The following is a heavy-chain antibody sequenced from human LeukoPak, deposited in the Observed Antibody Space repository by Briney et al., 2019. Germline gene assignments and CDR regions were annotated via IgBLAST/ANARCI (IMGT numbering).Heavy chain of an antibody. D-gene: IGHD6-13*01. CDR1: GGSISSYY. CDR3: ARLGWYGSSWYPGYFDY. V-gene: IGHV4-59*08. J-gene: IGHJ4*02. Sequence: SETLSLTCTVSGGSISSYYWSWIRQPPGKGLEWIGYIHYSGSINYNPSLKSRVTISVDTSKNQFSLKLSSVTAADTAVYYCARLGWYGSSWYPGYFDYWGQGTLVTVSS. CDR2: IHYSGSI.